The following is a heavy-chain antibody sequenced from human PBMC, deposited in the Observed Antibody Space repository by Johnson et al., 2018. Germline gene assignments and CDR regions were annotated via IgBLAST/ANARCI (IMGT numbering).Heavy chain of an antibody. Sequence: QVQLVQSGGGVVQPGRSLRLSCVASGLIFSTYGMHWVRQAPGKGLEWVAVISYDGSNKYYADSVKGRFTISRDNSKNTLYLQMNSLRAEDTAVYYCAKDLRYCSSTSCSYYYYGMDVWGQGTTVTVSS. V-gene: IGHV3-30*18. J-gene: IGHJ6*02. CDR1: GLIFSTYG. CDR3: AKDLRYCSSTSCSYYYYGMDV. D-gene: IGHD2-2*01. CDR2: ISYDGSNK.